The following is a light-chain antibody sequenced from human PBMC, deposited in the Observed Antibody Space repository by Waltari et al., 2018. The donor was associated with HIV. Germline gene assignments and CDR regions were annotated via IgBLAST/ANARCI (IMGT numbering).Light chain of an antibody. CDR1: QSVSSN. J-gene: IGKJ1*01. CDR2: GAS. V-gene: IGKV3-15*01. CDR3: QQYNNGPPWT. Sequence: ELLMTQSPATLSVSPGERATLSCRASQSVSSNLAWYQQKPGQAPRLPIYGASTRATGIPARFSGCWSGTEFTLTISSLQSEDFAVYYCQQYNNGPPWTFGQGTKVEIK.